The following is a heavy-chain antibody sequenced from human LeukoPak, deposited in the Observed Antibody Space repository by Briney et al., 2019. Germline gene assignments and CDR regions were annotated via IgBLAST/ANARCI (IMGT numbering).Heavy chain of an antibody. D-gene: IGHD6-13*01. CDR1: GFTFSSFA. CDR3: ARAKGIAVDGTGGRIDF. J-gene: IGHJ4*02. CDR2: TYYDGSEE. V-gene: IGHV3-30*04. Sequence: GGSLRLSCAASGFTFSSFAMHWVRQAPGKGLEWVAVTYYDGSEEFYPDFVKGRFTISRDNSKNTLFLYMNSLRTEDTAVFYCARAKGIAVDGTGGRIDFWGRGTLVTVSS.